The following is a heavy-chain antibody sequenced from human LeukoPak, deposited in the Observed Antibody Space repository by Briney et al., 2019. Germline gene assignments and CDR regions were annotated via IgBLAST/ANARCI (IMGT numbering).Heavy chain of an antibody. J-gene: IGHJ4*02. CDR3: ARALYDKGSDY. D-gene: IGHD3-16*01. CDR1: GGSISSYY. Sequence: SETLSLSCTVSGGSISSYYWSWIRQPPGKGLEWIGYIYYSGSTNYNPSLKSRVTISVDTSKNQFSLKLSSVTAADTAVYYCARALYDKGSDYWGQGTLVTVSS. CDR2: IYYSGST. V-gene: IGHV4-59*01.